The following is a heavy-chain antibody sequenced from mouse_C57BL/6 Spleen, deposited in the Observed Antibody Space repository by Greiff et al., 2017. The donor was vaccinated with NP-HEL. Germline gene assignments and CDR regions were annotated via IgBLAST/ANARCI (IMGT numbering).Heavy chain of an antibody. D-gene: IGHD2-1*01. CDR2: IYPGDGDT. J-gene: IGHJ1*03. CDR1: GYAFSSYW. Sequence: VKLQESGAELVKPGASVKISCKASGYAFSSYWMNWVKQRPGKGLEWIGQIYPGDGDTNYNGKFKGKATLTADKSSSTAYMQLSSLTSEDSAVYFCARGNYGNYDYWYFDVWGTGTTVTVSS. V-gene: IGHV1-80*01. CDR3: ARGNYGNYDYWYFDV.